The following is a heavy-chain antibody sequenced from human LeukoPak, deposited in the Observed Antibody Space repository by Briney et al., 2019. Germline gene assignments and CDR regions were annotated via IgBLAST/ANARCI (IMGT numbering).Heavy chain of an antibody. CDR1: GFTFSSYS. CDR2: ISSSSSTI. D-gene: IGHD5-12*01. J-gene: IGHJ6*03. CDR3: ARDRSSSGYDMERYYYYYYMDV. Sequence: PGGSLRLSCAASGFTFSSYSMNWVRQAPGKGLEWVSYISSSSSTIYYADSVKGRFTISRDNAKNSLYLQMNSLRAEDTAVYYCARDRSSSGYDMERYYYYYYMDVWGKGTTVTVSS. V-gene: IGHV3-48*04.